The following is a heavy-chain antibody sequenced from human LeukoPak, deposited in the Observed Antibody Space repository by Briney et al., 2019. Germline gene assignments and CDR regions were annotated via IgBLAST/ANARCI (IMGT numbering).Heavy chain of an antibody. CDR2: IYYSGST. D-gene: IGHD4-23*01. Sequence: SETLSLTCTVSGGSISSYYWSWIRQPPGKGLEWIGYIYYSGSTNYNPSLKSRVTISVDTSKNQFSLKLSSVTAADTAVYYCARSREVHRWYYGMDVWGQGTTVTVSS. CDR1: GGSISSYY. J-gene: IGHJ6*02. V-gene: IGHV4-59*01. CDR3: ARSREVHRWYYGMDV.